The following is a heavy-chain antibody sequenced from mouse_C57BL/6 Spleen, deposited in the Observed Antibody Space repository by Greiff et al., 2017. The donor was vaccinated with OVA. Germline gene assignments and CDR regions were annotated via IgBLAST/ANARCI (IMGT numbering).Heavy chain of an antibody. V-gene: IGHV1-50*01. J-gene: IGHJ3*01. CDR1: GYTFTSYW. CDR2: IDPSDSYT. CDR3: AGGDGSFAY. Sequence: QVQLQQPGAELVKPGASVKLSCKASGYTFTSYWMQWVKQRPGQGLEWIGVIDPSDSYTNYNQKFKGKATLTVDTSSSTAYMQLSSLTSEDSAVYYCAGGDGSFAYWGQGTLVTVSA. D-gene: IGHD1-3*01.